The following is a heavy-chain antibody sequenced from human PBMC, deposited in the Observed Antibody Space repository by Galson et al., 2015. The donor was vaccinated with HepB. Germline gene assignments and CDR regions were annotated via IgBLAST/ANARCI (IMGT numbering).Heavy chain of an antibody. CDR1: GFTFSDYY. CDR2: ISSSGSTI. CDR3: AKGREYCSSTSCYLDAFDI. V-gene: IGHV3-11*01. D-gene: IGHD2-2*01. Sequence: SCAASGFTFSDYYMSWILQAPGKGLEWVSYISSSGSTIYYADSVKGRFTISRDNAKNSLYLQMNSLRAEDTAVYYCAKGREYCSSTSCYLDAFDIWGQGTMVTVSS. J-gene: IGHJ3*02.